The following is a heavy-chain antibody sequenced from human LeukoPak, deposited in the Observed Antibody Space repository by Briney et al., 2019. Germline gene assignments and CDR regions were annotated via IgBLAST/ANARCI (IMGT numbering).Heavy chain of an antibody. D-gene: IGHD2-21*01. CDR1: GYTFTGYY. J-gene: IGHJ5*02. CDR3: ARDSCAGDCFNWFDP. V-gene: IGHV1-2*02. Sequence: ASVKVSCKASGYTFTGYYIHWMRQAPGQGLEWMGWIEPNSGGTNYAQKFQGRVTMIRDTSISTASMQLSRLRSDDTAVYYCARDSCAGDCFNWFDPWGQGTLVTVSS. CDR2: IEPNSGGT.